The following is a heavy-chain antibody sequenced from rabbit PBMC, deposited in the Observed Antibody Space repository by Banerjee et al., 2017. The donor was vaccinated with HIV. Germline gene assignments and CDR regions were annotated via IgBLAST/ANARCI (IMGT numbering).Heavy chain of an antibody. J-gene: IGHJ4*01. V-gene: IGHV1S40*01. D-gene: IGHD1-1*01. CDR2: IYADSNDDR. CDR3: ARDLSGVIGWNFSL. Sequence: QSLEESGGDLVKPGASLTLTCTASGLDFSGIYWICWVRQAPGKGLEWIACIYADSNDDRYYASWAKGRFTISKTSSTTVTLQMTSLTAADTATYFCARDLSGVIGWNFSLWGPGTLVTVS. CDR1: GLDFSGIYW.